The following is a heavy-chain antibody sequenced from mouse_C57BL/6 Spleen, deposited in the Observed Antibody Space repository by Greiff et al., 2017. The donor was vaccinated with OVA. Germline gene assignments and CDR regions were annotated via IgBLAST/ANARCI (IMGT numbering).Heavy chain of an antibody. V-gene: IGHV1-81*01. Sequence: VKLQQSGAELARPGASVKLSCKASGYTFTSYGISWVKQRTGQGLEWIGEIYPRSGNTYYNEKFKGKATLTADKSSSTAYMELRSLTSEDSAVYFCARGPVEGYAMDYWGQGTSVTVSS. CDR2: IYPRSGNT. J-gene: IGHJ4*01. CDR3: ARGPVEGYAMDY. D-gene: IGHD1-1*01. CDR1: GYTFTSYG.